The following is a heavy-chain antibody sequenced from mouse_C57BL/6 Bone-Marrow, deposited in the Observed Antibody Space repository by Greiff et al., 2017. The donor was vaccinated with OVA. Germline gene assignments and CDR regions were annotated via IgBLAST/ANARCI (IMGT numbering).Heavy chain of an antibody. Sequence: EVMLVESGGGLVKPGGSLKLSCAASGFTFSDYGMHWVRQAPEKGLEWVAYISSGSSTIYYADTVKGRFTISRDHAKNTLFLQMTSLRSEDTAMYYCARTLYYYGSSDDWYFDVWGTGTTVTVSS. V-gene: IGHV5-17*01. J-gene: IGHJ1*03. CDR3: ARTLYYYGSSDDWYFDV. D-gene: IGHD1-1*01. CDR1: GFTFSDYG. CDR2: ISSGSSTI.